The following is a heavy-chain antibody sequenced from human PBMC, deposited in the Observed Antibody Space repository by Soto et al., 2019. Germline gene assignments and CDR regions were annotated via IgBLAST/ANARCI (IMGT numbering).Heavy chain of an antibody. CDR2: IYHSGST. Sequence: PSETLSLTCAVSSGSISSSNWWSWVRQPPGKGLEWIGEIYHSGSTNYNPSLKSRVTISVDKSKNQFSLKLSSVTAADTAVYYCAPKRLYSSSWYYSYSYMHVGGKGTTVPVPS. V-gene: IGHV4-4*02. CDR1: SGSISSSNW. CDR3: APKRLYSSSWYYSYSYMHV. J-gene: IGHJ6*03. D-gene: IGHD6-13*01.